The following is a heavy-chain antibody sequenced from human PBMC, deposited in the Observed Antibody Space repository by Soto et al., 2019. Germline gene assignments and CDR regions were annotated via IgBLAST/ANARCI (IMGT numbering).Heavy chain of an antibody. Sequence: GGALRLSSAASGFTVTNSYMAWVRQAPGKGLEWVAVVYTSGRTYHADSVKGRFTVSRDISTNMFFLQMNKLSAEDMATYYCARVGFERLYFDQWGRGTLVTVSS. CDR3: ARVGFERLYFDQ. CDR1: GFTVTNSY. D-gene: IGHD1-1*01. J-gene: IGHJ4*02. CDR2: VYTSGRT. V-gene: IGHV3-53*01.